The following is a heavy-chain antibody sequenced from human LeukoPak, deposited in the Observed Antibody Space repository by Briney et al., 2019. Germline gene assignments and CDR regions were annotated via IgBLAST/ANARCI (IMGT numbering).Heavy chain of an antibody. J-gene: IGHJ4*02. CDR1: GGSISSSSYY. V-gene: IGHV4-39*07. CDR2: IYYSGST. Sequence: SETLSLTCTVSGGSISSSSYYWGWIRQPPGKGLEWIGGIYYSGSTYYNPSLKSRVTISVDTSKNQFSLKLSSVTAADTAVYYCARGPLIAFYYGSGSYYYFDYWGQGTLVTVSS. CDR3: ARGPLIAFYYGSGSYYYFDY. D-gene: IGHD3-10*01.